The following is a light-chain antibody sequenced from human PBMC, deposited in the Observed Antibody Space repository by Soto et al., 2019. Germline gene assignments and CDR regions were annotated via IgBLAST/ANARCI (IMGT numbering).Light chain of an antibody. CDR2: DNN. Sequence: QSVLTQPPSASGTPGQRVTISCFGSSSNLGKNYVHWFQQLPGTAPKLLVSDNNQRPSGVPDRFSGSKSGTSASLAISGLRSEDEAHYYCASWDDSLSGSWVFGGGTKVTVL. CDR1: SSNLGKNY. CDR3: ASWDDSLSGSWV. J-gene: IGLJ3*02. V-gene: IGLV1-47*01.